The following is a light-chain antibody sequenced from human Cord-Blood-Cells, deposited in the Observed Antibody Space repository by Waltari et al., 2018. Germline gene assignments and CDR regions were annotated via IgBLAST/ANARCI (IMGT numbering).Light chain of an antibody. V-gene: IGLV2-8*01. J-gene: IGLJ3*02. CDR1: SSDVGGHNH. CDR3: SSYAGSNSWV. Sequence: QSALTQPPSTSGSPGQSVTISCTRTSSDVGGHNHSSWYQQHPGKAPTPMIYEVSKRPSGVPDRFSGSKAGNTASLTVSGLQAEDEADYYCSSYAGSNSWVFGGGTKLTVL. CDR2: EVS.